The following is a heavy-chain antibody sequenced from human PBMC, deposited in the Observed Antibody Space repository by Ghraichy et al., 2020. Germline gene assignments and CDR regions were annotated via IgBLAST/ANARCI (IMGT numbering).Heavy chain of an antibody. CDR1: GFTFSRYG. D-gene: IGHD5-18*01. CDR3: AKEDKSGYGPCYDY. J-gene: IGHJ4*02. CDR2: TSLDGSVD. V-gene: IGHV3-30*18. Sequence: GGSLRLSCAASGFTFSRYGMHWVRQTPGKGLEWVAVTSLDGSVDYYADSVKGRFTISRDNSKNTMYLQMSSLRPEDSAVYYCAKEDKSGYGPCYDYWGQGIPVIVSS.